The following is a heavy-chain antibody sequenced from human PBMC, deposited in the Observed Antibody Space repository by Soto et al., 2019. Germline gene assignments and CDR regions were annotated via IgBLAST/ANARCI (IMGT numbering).Heavy chain of an antibody. CDR1: GGSFSEFY. V-gene: IGHV4-34*01. D-gene: IGHD3-10*01. CDR3: ASWGRGDGYNMISGEFDY. J-gene: IGHJ4*02. CDR2: INHTRST. Sequence: SETLSLTCAVFGGSFSEFYWIWVRQPPGKGLEWIGEINHTRSTNYNPSLKSRVTISVDTSKNQLSLKLSSVTAADTAVYYCASWGRGDGYNMISGEFDYWGQGTLVSVSS.